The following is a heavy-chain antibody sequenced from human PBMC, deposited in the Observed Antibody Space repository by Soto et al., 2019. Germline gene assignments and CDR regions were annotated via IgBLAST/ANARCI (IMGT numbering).Heavy chain of an antibody. CDR1: GYTFTSYD. CDR2: MNPNSGNT. Sequence: GASVKVSCKASGYTFTSYDINWVRQATGQGLEWMGWMNPNSGNTGYAQKFQGRVTMTTDTSTTTAYLELRSLRSDDTAVYYCAXHHGPTTSENWFDPWGQGTLVTVSS. D-gene: IGHD5-12*01. CDR3: AXHHGPTTSENWFDP. V-gene: IGHV1-8*01. J-gene: IGHJ5*02.